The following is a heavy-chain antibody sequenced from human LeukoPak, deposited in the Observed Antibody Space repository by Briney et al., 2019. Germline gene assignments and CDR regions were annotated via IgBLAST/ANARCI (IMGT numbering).Heavy chain of an antibody. CDR2: IGGSNYYRGST. Sequence: PSETLSLTCTVSGASISSSAYYWGWIRQPPGKGLEWIGSIGGSNYYRGSTYYNPSLKSRVTIHVDTSKDQFSLKLSSVTAADTAVYYCARLGLEMATTPHWFDPWGQGTLVTVSS. V-gene: IGHV4-39*01. D-gene: IGHD5-24*01. J-gene: IGHJ5*02. CDR3: ARLGLEMATTPHWFDP. CDR1: GASISSSAYY.